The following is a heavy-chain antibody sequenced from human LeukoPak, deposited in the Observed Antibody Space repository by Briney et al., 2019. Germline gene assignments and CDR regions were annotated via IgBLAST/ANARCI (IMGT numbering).Heavy chain of an antibody. Sequence: SETLSLTCTVSGDSITSYYWSWIRQPPGKGLEWIGYIYDSGTTTYNPSLKSRVSMSVDTSQNQVSLKVTSVTAADTAVYYCARHRGYNGYELTSWGQGTLVTVSS. CDR1: GDSITSYY. CDR3: ARHRGYNGYELTS. J-gene: IGHJ5*02. D-gene: IGHD5-12*01. V-gene: IGHV4-59*01. CDR2: IYDSGTT.